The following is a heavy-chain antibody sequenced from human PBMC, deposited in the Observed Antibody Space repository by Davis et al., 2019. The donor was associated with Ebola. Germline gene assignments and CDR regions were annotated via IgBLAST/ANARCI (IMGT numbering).Heavy chain of an antibody. D-gene: IGHD2-15*01. V-gene: IGHV4-39*02. J-gene: IGHJ4*02. Sequence: GSLRLSCSVSGGSIRSSNYYCSWVRQPPGKGLEWIGSIFYTGTTYFNPSLSSRVAVSVDTSKNHFSLKLSSATAADTAIYYCAIQVVGTTRVFDFWGQGTLVTVSS. CDR1: GGSIRSSNYY. CDR3: AIQVVGTTRVFDF. CDR2: IFYTGTT.